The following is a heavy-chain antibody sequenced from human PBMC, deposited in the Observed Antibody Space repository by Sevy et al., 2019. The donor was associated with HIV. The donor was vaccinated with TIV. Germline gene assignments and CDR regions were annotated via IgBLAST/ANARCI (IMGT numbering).Heavy chain of an antibody. CDR3: ATVGLGYYSGSSYYQGDWFDP. J-gene: IGHJ5*02. CDR2: IIPIFGTA. D-gene: IGHD2-15*01. Sequence: ASVKVSCKASGGTFSSYAISWVRQAPGQGLEWMGGIIPIFGTANYAQKFQGRVTITADESTSTAYMELSSLTSEDTATYYCATVGLGYYSGSSYYQGDWFDPWGQGTLVTVSS. CDR1: GGTFSSYA. V-gene: IGHV1-69*13.